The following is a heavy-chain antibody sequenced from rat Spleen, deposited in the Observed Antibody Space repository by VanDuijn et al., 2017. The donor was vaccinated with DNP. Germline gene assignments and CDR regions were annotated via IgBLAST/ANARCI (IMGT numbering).Heavy chain of an antibody. V-gene: IGHV5-20*01. CDR2: ISYDSGRT. J-gene: IGHJ3*01. D-gene: IGHD1-1*01. CDR3: AIYFYSGDNWFGY. Sequence: EVQLVESGGGLVQPGRSLKLSCAASGFTFSDYYMAWVRQAPTKGLEWVAYISYDSGRTYYPDSVRGRFTISRDNAKNTLYLQMNSLRSEDTATYYCAIYFYSGDNWFGYWGQGTLVTVSS. CDR1: GFTFSDYY.